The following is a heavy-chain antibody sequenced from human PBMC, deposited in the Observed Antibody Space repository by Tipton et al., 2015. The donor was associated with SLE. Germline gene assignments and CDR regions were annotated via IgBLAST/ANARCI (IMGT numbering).Heavy chain of an antibody. CDR1: GGSISSHY. D-gene: IGHD2-15*01. CDR3: ARQSCIVGNCYFDY. CDR2: IHHTGSS. V-gene: IGHV4-59*11. J-gene: IGHJ4*02. Sequence: GLVKPSETLSLTCTVSGGSISSHYWSWVRQSPGKGLEWIGYIHHTGSSAYNPSLKSRVIASVDTSKKQVSLRLNSVTAADTAVYFCARQSCIVGNCYFDYWGQGTLVTVSS.